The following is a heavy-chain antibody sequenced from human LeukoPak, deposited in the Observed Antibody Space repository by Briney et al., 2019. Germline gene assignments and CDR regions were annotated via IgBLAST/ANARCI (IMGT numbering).Heavy chain of an antibody. Sequence: KPGGSLRLSCAASGFTFSSYSMNWVRQAPGKGLEWVSSISSRSSYIYYADSVKGRFTISRDNAKNSLYLQMNSLRAEDTAVYYCAREGVAAARDYWGQGTLVTVSS. CDR2: ISSRSSYI. J-gene: IGHJ4*02. CDR3: AREGVAAARDY. D-gene: IGHD6-13*01. CDR1: GFTFSSYS. V-gene: IGHV3-21*01.